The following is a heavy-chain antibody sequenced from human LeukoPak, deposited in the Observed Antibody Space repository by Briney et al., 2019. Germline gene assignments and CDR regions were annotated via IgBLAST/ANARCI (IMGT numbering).Heavy chain of an antibody. V-gene: IGHV1-24*01. D-gene: IGHD2-15*01. CDR3: ATALSIVVVVAAPDAFDI. J-gene: IGHJ3*02. CDR1: GYTLTELS. Sequence: GASVKVSCKVSGYTLTELSMHWVRQAPGKGLEWMGGFDPEDGETIYAQKFQGRVTMTEDTSTDTAYMELSSLRSEDTAVYYCATALSIVVVVAAPDAFDIWGQGTMVTVSS. CDR2: FDPEDGET.